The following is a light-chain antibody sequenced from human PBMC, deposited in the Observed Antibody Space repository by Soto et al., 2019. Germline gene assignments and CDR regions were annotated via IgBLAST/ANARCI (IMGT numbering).Light chain of an antibody. Sequence: QSALTQPASVSGSPGQSITIPCTETFTDIGDYNYVSWYQQRPGKAPRLIIYKDSDRPAGISNRFSGSKSGNTASLTISGLQAEDEADYYCSSFTSSSTVLFGGRTQLTVL. CDR3: SSFTSSSTVL. CDR1: FTDIGDYNY. V-gene: IGLV2-14*01. CDR2: KDS. J-gene: IGLJ7*01.